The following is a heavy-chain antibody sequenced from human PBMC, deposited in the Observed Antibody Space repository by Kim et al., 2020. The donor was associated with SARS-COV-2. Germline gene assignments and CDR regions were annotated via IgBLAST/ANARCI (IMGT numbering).Heavy chain of an antibody. Sequence: SQTLSLTCAISGDSVSSNSAAWNWIRQSPSRGLEWLGRTYYRSKWYNDYAVSVKSQITINPDTSKNQFSLQLNSVTPEDSAVYYCARVIAAAGIGAFDIWGQGTMVTVSS. D-gene: IGHD6-13*01. J-gene: IGHJ3*02. CDR3: ARVIAAAGIGAFDI. CDR1: GDSVSSNSAA. V-gene: IGHV6-1*01. CDR2: TYYRSKWYN.